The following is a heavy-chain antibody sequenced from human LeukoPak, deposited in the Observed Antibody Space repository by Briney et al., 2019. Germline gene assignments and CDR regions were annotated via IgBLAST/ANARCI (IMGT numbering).Heavy chain of an antibody. V-gene: IGHV4-39*07. Sequence: SETLSLTCTVSGGSISSSSYYWGWIRQPPGTGLEWIGSIYYSGSTYYNPSLKSRVTISVDTSKNQFSLKLSSVTAADTAVYYCARGSIAAAGRWFDPWGQGTLVTVSS. J-gene: IGHJ5*02. CDR2: IYYSGST. CDR1: GGSISSSSYY. D-gene: IGHD6-13*01. CDR3: ARGSIAAAGRWFDP.